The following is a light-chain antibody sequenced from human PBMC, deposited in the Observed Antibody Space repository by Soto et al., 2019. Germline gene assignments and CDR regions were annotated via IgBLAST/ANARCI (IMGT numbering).Light chain of an antibody. CDR3: NSYTSYNTQWL. J-gene: IGLJ3*02. CDR2: DVT. CDR1: SSDVGGYNF. Sequence: QSALTQPASVSGSPGQSITISCTGTSSDVGGYNFVSWYQQHPGKAPRLLIYDVTNRPSGVSDRFSGSKSGNTASLTIYGLQAEDEADYYCNSYTSYNTQWLFGGGTKLTVL. V-gene: IGLV2-14*03.